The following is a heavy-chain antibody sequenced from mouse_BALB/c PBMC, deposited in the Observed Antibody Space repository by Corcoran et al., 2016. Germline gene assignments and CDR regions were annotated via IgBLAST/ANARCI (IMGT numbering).Heavy chain of an antibody. V-gene: IGHV14-3*02. CDR3: ARWDWYFDV. Sequence: EVQLQQSGAELVKPGASVKLSCTASGFNIKDTYMHWVKQRPEQGLEWIGRIDPANGNTKYDPKFQGKATITADTSSNTAYLQVSSLTSEDTGVYYCARWDWYFDVWGAGTTVTVSS. CDR2: IDPANGNT. CDR1: GFNIKDTY. J-gene: IGHJ1*01.